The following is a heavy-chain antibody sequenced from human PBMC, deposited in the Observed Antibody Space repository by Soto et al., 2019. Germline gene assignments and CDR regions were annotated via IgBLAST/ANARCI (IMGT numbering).Heavy chain of an antibody. CDR1: GFTVSSNY. J-gene: IGHJ6*03. CDR3: ARDLRKAARPYYYYYMDV. Sequence: EVQLVESGGGLVQPGGSLRLSCAASGFTVSSNYMSWVRQAPGKGLEWVSVIYSGGSTYYADSVKGRFTISRHNSKNTLYLQMNSLRAEDTAVYYCARDLRKAARPYYYYYMDVWGKGTTVTVSS. D-gene: IGHD6-6*01. CDR2: IYSGGST. V-gene: IGHV3-53*04.